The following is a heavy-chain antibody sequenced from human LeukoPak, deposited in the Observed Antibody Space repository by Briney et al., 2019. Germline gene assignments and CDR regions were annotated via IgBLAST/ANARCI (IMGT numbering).Heavy chain of an antibody. CDR2: KYYSGNS. CDR3: ARSGSWNAAVNYFDP. Sequence: SETLSLTCTVSGGSISSSTYYWGWIRQPPGKGLELIGSKYYSGNSYYNPSLKSRVSISVDTSKNQFSLRLSSVTAADTAVYYCARSGSWNAAVNYFDPWGQGNLVTVSS. J-gene: IGHJ5*02. CDR1: GGSISSSTYY. D-gene: IGHD3-10*01. V-gene: IGHV4-39*07.